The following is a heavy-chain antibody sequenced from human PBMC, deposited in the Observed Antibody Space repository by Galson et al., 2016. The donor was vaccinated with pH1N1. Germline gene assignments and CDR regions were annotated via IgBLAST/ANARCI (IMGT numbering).Heavy chain of an antibody. CDR3: ARGDGSTPDNHYGGDV. J-gene: IGHJ6*02. D-gene: IGHD1-26*01. CDR2: IIPIFRTT. V-gene: IGHV1-69*13. Sequence: SVKVSCKASGGTFNKYAISWIRQAPGQGLEWMGGIIPIFRTTKYAQRFQGRVTITADEFTSVAYMELSSLRSEDTAVYYCARGDGSTPDNHYGGDVWGQGTTVTVSS. CDR1: GGTFNKYA.